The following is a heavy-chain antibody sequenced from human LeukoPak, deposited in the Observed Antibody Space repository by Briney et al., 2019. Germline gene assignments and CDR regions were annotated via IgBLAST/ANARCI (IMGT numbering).Heavy chain of an antibody. V-gene: IGHV4-59*01. J-gene: IGHJ4*02. CDR3: ARAGPVGATRGVLDY. D-gene: IGHD1-26*01. Sequence: PSETLSLTCTVSGGSISSYYWSWIRQPPGKGLEWIGYIYYSGSTNYNPSLKSRVTISVDTSKNQFSLKLSSVTAADTAVYYCARAGPVGATRGVLDYWGQGTLVTVSS. CDR1: GGSISSYY. CDR2: IYYSGST.